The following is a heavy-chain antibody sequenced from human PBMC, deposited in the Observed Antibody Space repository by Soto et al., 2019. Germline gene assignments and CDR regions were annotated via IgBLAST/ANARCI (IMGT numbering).Heavy chain of an antibody. CDR3: AHITEEEALYSYGYWWYLAL. CDR2: IFWDDDK. D-gene: IGHD5-18*01. Sequence: QITLKESGPTLVKPTQTLTLTCTFSGFSLSTSGVGVGWIRQPPGKALEWLALIFWDDDKRCSPSLKSRLSVTTNASKHQVVLTMTNMDPVYTPTCYCAHITEEEALYSYGYWWYLALWGRGTLDAVS. V-gene: IGHV2-5*02. CDR1: GFSLSTSGVG. J-gene: IGHJ2*01.